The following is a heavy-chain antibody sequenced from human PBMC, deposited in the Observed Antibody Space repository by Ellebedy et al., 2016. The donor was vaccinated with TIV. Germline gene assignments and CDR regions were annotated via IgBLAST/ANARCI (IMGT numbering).Heavy chain of an antibody. D-gene: IGHD5-18*01. Sequence: ASVKVSCXASGYTFSPYYIHWVRQAPGQGLEWLGIINPTDGSTTYALKFQGRFTVTRDTSTTTVYMEMSSLRSEDTAVYYCATEAAGTYNFDYWGQGTLVTVSS. CDR3: ATEAAGTYNFDY. CDR1: GYTFSPYY. J-gene: IGHJ4*02. CDR2: INPTDGST. V-gene: IGHV1-46*01.